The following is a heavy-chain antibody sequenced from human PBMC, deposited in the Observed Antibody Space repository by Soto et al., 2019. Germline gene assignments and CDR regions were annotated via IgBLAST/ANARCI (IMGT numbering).Heavy chain of an antibody. V-gene: IGHV4-31*03. CDR1: GGSISSGGYY. Sequence: QVQLQESGPGLVKPSQTLSLTCTVSGGSISSGGYYWSWIRQHPGKGLEWIGYIYYSGSTYYNPSLKSRVTMSVDTSKNQFSLKLSSVTAADTAVYYCARDGLNYDSSGSLRHNWFDPWGQGTLVTVSS. J-gene: IGHJ5*02. D-gene: IGHD3-22*01. CDR2: IYYSGST. CDR3: ARDGLNYDSSGSLRHNWFDP.